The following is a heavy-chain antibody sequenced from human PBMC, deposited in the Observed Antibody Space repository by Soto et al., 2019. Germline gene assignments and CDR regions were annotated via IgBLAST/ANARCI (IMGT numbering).Heavy chain of an antibody. J-gene: IGHJ6*03. V-gene: IGHV3-66*01. D-gene: IGHD6-13*01. CDR1: GFTVSSNY. CDR2: IYSGGST. Sequence: GGSLRLSCAASGFTVSSNYMSWVRQAPGKGLEWVSVIYSGGSTYYADSVKGRFTISRDNSKNTLYLQMNSLRAEDTAVYYCGRVVAAAGTYYYYYMDVWGKGTTVTVSS. CDR3: GRVVAAAGTYYYYYMDV.